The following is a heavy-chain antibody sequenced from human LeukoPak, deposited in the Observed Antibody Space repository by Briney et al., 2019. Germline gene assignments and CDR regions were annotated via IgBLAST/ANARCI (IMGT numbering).Heavy chain of an antibody. J-gene: IGHJ3*02. Sequence: ASVKVSCKAFGYTFTSNYMHWVRQAPGQGPEWMGVISPSGGSTTYAQKFQGRVTLTRDMSTSTDYLELSSLRSEDTAVYYCATASWREGHGGAFDIWGQGTMVTVSS. CDR2: ISPSGGST. CDR3: ATASWREGHGGAFDI. CDR1: GYTFTSNY. D-gene: IGHD6-13*01. V-gene: IGHV1-46*01.